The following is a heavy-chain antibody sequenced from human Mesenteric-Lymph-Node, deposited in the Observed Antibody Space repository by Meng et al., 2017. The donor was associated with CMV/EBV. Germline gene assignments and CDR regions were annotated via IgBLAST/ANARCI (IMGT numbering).Heavy chain of an antibody. CDR2: IYSSGST. Sequence: GGSLRLSCAASRFSVSGNYMNWVRQAPGKGLEWVSVIYSSGSTYYADSVKGRFTISRDELKNTLYLQMNSLRAEDTAMYYCARVAAGAQYNWLDPWGQGTLVTVSS. D-gene: IGHD6-13*01. CDR3: ARVAAGAQYNWLDP. V-gene: IGHV3-53*01. CDR1: RFSVSGNY. J-gene: IGHJ5*02.